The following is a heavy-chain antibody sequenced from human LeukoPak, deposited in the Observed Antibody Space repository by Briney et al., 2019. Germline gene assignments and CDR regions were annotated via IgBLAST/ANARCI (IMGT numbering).Heavy chain of an antibody. CDR1: GGSISSSSYY. CDR3: AGSITMIVVVTFDY. Sequence: SETLSLTCTVSGGSISSSSYYWGWIRQPPGKGLEWIGSIYYSGSTYYNPSLKSRVTISVDTSKNQFSLKLSSVTAADTAVYHCAGSITMIVVVTFDYWGQGTLVTVSS. J-gene: IGHJ4*02. V-gene: IGHV4-39*01. CDR2: IYYSGST. D-gene: IGHD3-22*01.